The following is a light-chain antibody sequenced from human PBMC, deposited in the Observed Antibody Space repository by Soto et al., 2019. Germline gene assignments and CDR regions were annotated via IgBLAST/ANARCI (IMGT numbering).Light chain of an antibody. CDR1: ESVSTN. CDR3: QQYNKWPPWT. CDR2: GAS. V-gene: IGKV3-15*01. Sequence: EIVVTQSPVTLSVSPGEGATLACRASESVSTNLAWYQQRPGQAPRLLIYGASTRATGIPDRFSGSGSGTQFSLTISGLQSEDFAVYYCQQYNKWPPWTFGQGTKVDIK. J-gene: IGKJ1*01.